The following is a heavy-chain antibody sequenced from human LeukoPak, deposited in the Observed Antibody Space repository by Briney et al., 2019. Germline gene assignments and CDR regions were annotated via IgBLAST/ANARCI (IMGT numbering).Heavy chain of an antibody. CDR2: IYHSGNT. V-gene: IGHV4-38-2*02. J-gene: IGHJ4*02. CDR1: GYSISTSYY. CDR3: ARGGRSSGYLQYYFDY. D-gene: IGHD3-22*01. Sequence: SETLSPTCTVSGYSISTSYYWGWIRQPPGKGLEWIGSIYHSGNTYYNPSLKSRVTISVDTSKNQFSLKLSSVTAADTAVYYCARGGRSSGYLQYYFDYWGQGTLVTVSS.